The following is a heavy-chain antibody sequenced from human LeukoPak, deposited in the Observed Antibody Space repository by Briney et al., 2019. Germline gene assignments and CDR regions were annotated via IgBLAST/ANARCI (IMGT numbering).Heavy chain of an antibody. J-gene: IGHJ6*02. V-gene: IGHV1-69*04. CDR2: IIPILGIA. CDR1: GGTFSSHA. CDR3: ARTRRYSSNYYYYYGMDV. Sequence: GASVKVSCKASGGTFSSHAISWVRQAPGQGLEWMGRIIPILGIANYAQKFQGRVTMTRNTSISTAYMELSSLRSEDTAVYYCARTRRYSSNYYYYYGMDVWGQGTTVTVSS. D-gene: IGHD6-13*01.